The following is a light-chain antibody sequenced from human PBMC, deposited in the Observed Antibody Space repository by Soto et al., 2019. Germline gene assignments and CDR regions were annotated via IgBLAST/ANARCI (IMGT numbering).Light chain of an antibody. Sequence: QSALTQPPSASGSSGQSVTISCTGTSSDVGGYKFVSWYQQHPGKAPKLIIYEVSQRPSGVPDRFSASKSGDTASLTVSGLRAEDEADYYCSSYAGSNMGVFGSGTKVTVL. CDR2: EVS. CDR1: SSDVGGYKF. V-gene: IGLV2-8*01. CDR3: SSYAGSNMGV. J-gene: IGLJ1*01.